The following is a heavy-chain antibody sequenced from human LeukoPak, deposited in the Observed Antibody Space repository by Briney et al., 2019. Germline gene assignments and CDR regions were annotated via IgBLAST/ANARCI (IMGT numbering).Heavy chain of an antibody. J-gene: IGHJ4*02. Sequence: GGSLRLSCAASGFTFSTFWMTWVRHGPGKGLEWVANIKPDGSEKFYVDSVKGRFTISRDNAQNSLHLRMNSLRVEDTALYYCTRNTAAGPGDDWGQGTLVTVSS. CDR2: IKPDGSEK. V-gene: IGHV3-7*01. D-gene: IGHD1-14*01. CDR1: GFTFSTFW. CDR3: TRNTAAGPGDD.